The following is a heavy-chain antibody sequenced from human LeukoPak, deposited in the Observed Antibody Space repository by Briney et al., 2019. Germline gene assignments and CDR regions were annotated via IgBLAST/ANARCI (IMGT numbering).Heavy chain of an antibody. CDR3: ATGTAMARGVLDAFDI. Sequence: GASVKVSCKVSGYTLTELSMDWVRQAPGKGLEWMGGFDPEDGETIYAQKFQGRVIMTEDTSTDTAYMELSSLRSEDTAVYYCATGTAMARGVLDAFDIWGQGTMVTVSS. CDR1: GYTLTELS. J-gene: IGHJ3*02. D-gene: IGHD3-10*01. V-gene: IGHV1-24*01. CDR2: FDPEDGET.